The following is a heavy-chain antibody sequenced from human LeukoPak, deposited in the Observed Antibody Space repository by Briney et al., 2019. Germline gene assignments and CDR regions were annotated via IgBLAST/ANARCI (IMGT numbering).Heavy chain of an antibody. V-gene: IGHV3-64D*06. J-gene: IGHJ4*02. CDR1: GFRFSAYA. D-gene: IGHD1-1*01. CDR2: ISPNGDNT. Sequence: GGSLRLSCSASGFRFSAYAMHWVRQAPGKGLEYVSAISPNGDNTYYADSVRGRFSISRDNTKNTLYLQMNSLRPEDTAVHYCVPKGNEGYWGQGTLVTVSS. CDR3: VPKGNEGY.